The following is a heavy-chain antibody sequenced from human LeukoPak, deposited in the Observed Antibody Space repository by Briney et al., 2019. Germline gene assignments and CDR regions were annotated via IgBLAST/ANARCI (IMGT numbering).Heavy chain of an antibody. J-gene: IGHJ4*02. CDR2: VRYTGSI. V-gene: IGHV4-39*07. CDR1: GGSISSSSYY. D-gene: IGHD4-17*01. CDR3: ARVPAFYYGDYWTSSNYFDY. Sequence: SETLSLTCTVSGGSISSSSYYWAWIRQSPGKTLEWIGSVRYTGSIYDNPSLKSRVTLSVDTSKNQFSLKLSSVTAADTAVYYCARVPAFYYGDYWTSSNYFDYWGQGTLVTVSS.